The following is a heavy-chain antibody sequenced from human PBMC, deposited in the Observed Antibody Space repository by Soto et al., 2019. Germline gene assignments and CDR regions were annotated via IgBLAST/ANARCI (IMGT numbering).Heavy chain of an antibody. Sequence: GGSLRLSCAASGFTFSDYYLTWVRQAPGKGLEWVSALYSTDGTYYADSVKGRFSTSKDNSKNTFYLQLNSLRPDDTAVYYCASWLLREHAFDIWGLGTMVTVSS. V-gene: IGHV3-53*01. J-gene: IGHJ3*02. CDR3: ASWLLREHAFDI. D-gene: IGHD2-15*01. CDR2: LYSTDGT. CDR1: GFTFSDYY.